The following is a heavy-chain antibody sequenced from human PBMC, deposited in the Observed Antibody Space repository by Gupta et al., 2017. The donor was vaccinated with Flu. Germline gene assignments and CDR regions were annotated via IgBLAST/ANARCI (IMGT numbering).Heavy chain of an antibody. CDR2: ISAYNGNT. J-gene: IGHJ4*02. Sequence: QVQLVQSGAEVKKPGASVKVSCKASGYTFTSYGISWVRQAPGQGLEWMGWISAYNGNTNYAQKLQGRVTMTTDTSTSTAYMELRSLRSDDTAVYYCARDLSSARGGDILTGYFRLGMVDYWGQGTLVTVSS. CDR1: GYTFTSYG. D-gene: IGHD3-9*01. CDR3: ARDLSSARGGDILTGYFRLGMVDY. V-gene: IGHV1-18*01.